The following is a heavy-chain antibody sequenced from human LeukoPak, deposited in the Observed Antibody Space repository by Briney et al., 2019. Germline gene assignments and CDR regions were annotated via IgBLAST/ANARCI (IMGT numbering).Heavy chain of an antibody. Sequence: GGSLRLSCAASGFSFRDYEMNGVRQAPGGGVEGVSYVTCSGSIRYYAHSVKSRFTISRDKAKNALFLQLNYLTAEDTAVYFCAREDRGTFGVKSEAYWGQGTLVTVSS. V-gene: IGHV3-48*03. CDR1: GFSFRDYE. J-gene: IGHJ4*02. CDR3: AREDRGTFGVKSEAY. CDR2: VTCSGSIR. D-gene: IGHD3-16*01.